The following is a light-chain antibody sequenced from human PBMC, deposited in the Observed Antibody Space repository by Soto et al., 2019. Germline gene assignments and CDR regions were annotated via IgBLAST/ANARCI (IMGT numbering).Light chain of an antibody. CDR3: LQDYSYPRT. CDR1: QDIRTE. V-gene: IGKV1-6*01. Sequence: AIHITQSPSSLSESVGDRVTITCRASQDIRTELGWYQQKPGNAPKLLIYATSILQSGVPSRFSGIGSGTDFTLTISSLQPEDFATYYCLQDYSYPRTFGQGTKVDIK. CDR2: ATS. J-gene: IGKJ1*01.